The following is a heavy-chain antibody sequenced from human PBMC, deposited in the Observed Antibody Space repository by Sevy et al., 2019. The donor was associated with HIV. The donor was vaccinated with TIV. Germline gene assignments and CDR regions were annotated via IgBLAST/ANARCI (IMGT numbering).Heavy chain of an antibody. D-gene: IGHD2-15*01. CDR1: GVSFSDYY. V-gene: IGHV4-34*01. J-gene: IGHJ4*02. CDR3: ARGPLFSPEYCSGGTCPTIDY. Sequence: SEALSLTCAVSGVSFSDYYWAWIRQPPGKGLEWIGEVSQGGSANYNPSLRSRVIMSLDTSNNHSSLKLTSVTAADTAVYYCARGPLFSPEYCSGGTCPTIDYWSQGTLVTVSS. CDR2: VSQGGSA.